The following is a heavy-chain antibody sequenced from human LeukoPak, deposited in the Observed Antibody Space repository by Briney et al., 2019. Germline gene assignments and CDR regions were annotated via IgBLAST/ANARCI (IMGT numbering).Heavy chain of an antibody. CDR1: GFTFSSYG. CDR2: ISYDRSNK. Sequence: SGGSLRLSCAASGFTFSSYGMHWVRQAPGKGLEWVAVISYDRSNKYYADSVKGRFTISRDNSKNTLYLQMNSLRAEDTAVYYCAAGYSGNWFDPWGQGTLVTGSS. J-gene: IGHJ5*02. D-gene: IGHD6-13*01. V-gene: IGHV3-30*03. CDR3: AAGYSGNWFDP.